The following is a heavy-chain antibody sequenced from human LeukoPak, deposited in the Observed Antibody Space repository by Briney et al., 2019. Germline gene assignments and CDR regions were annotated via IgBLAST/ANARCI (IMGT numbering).Heavy chain of an antibody. D-gene: IGHD1-26*01. Sequence: GGSLRLSCADSGFTFSNYWMSWVRQAPGKGLEWVANMNQDGSEKYYVDSVKGRFTLSRDNAKNSLYLQMNRPRAEDTAVYYCARESHATFDYWGQGTLVIVSS. CDR2: MNQDGSEK. V-gene: IGHV3-7*01. CDR3: ARESHATFDY. CDR1: GFTFSNYW. J-gene: IGHJ4*02.